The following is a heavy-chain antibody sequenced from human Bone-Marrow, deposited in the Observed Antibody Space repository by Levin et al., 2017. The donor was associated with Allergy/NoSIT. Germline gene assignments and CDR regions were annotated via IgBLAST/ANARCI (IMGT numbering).Heavy chain of an antibody. V-gene: IGHV4-31*03. J-gene: IGHJ5*02. CDR2: IYYSGST. Sequence: PSETLSLTCTVSGDSISSGAYYWSWIRQHPGKGLEWIGYIYYSGSTRYNPSLKSRVTISLDTSKNQFSLNLNSVTAADTAVYYCARGRDSSSWYSLLWFDPWGQGSLVTVSS. D-gene: IGHD6-13*01. CDR3: ARGRDSSSWYSLLWFDP. CDR1: GDSISSGAYY.